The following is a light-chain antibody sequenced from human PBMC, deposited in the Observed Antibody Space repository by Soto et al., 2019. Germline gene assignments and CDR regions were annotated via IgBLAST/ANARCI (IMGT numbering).Light chain of an antibody. CDR3: QQYDEWPPSYT. Sequence: IVMTQSPATLSVSPGERATLSCRASQSVSTNLAWYQQKPGQGPRLLIYRASTRATGIPGRISGSGSWTEFTLTIISLQSEDFAVYYCQQYDEWPPSYTFGQGTKLEIK. J-gene: IGKJ2*01. CDR1: QSVSTN. V-gene: IGKV3-15*01. CDR2: RAS.